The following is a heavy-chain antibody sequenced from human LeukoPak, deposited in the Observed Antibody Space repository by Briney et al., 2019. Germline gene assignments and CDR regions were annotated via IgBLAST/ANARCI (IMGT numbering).Heavy chain of an antibody. CDR3: ARHRDYGDIDY. CDR1: GGSISSSSYY. Sequence: SETLSLTCTVSGGSISSSSYYWGWIRQPPGKGLEWIGSIYYSGSTYYNPSLKSRVTISVDTSKNQFSLKLSSVTAADTAVYYCARHRDYGDIDYWGQGTLVTVSS. CDR2: IYYSGST. V-gene: IGHV4-39*01. D-gene: IGHD4-17*01. J-gene: IGHJ4*02.